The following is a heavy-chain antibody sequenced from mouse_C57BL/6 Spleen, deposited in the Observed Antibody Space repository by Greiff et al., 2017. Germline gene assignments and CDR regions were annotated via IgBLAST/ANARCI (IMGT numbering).Heavy chain of an antibody. V-gene: IGHV1-76*01. CDR2: IYPGSGNT. J-gene: IGHJ2*01. D-gene: IGHD2-4*01. CDR1: GYTFTDYY. CDR3: AREGIYYDYDDFDY. Sequence: LQESGAELVRPGASVKLSCKASGYTFTDYYINWVKQRPGQGLEWIARIYPGSGNTYYNEKFKGKATLTAEKSSSTAYMQLSSLTSEDSAVYFCAREGIYYDYDDFDYWGQGTTLTVSS.